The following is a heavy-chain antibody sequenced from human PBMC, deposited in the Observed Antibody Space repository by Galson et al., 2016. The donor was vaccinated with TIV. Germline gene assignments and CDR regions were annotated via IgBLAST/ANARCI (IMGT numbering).Heavy chain of an antibody. CDR2: IYYRGST. CDR3: ARELGHDYGEKDFFYYYMDV. D-gene: IGHD4-17*01. J-gene: IGHJ6*03. Sequence: TLSLTCSASGGSISSNNYYWSWIRQPPGKGLEWIGYIYYRGSTYYNPSLKSRVTMSVDTSKNHFSLNLSSVTAADTALYYCARELGHDYGEKDFFYYYMDVWGKGTTVTVSS. CDR1: GGSISSNNYY. V-gene: IGHV4-30-4*01.